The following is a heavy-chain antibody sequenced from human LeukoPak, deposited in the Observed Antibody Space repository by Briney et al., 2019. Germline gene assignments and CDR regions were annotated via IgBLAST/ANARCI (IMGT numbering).Heavy chain of an antibody. Sequence: ASVKVSCKASGYTFTGYYMHWVRQAPGQGPEWMGWINPNSGGTNYAQKFQGRVTMTRDTSISTAYMELSRLRSDDTAVYYCARDGIAPYYYDSSGYYTCWGQGTLVTVSS. V-gene: IGHV1-2*02. CDR1: GYTFTGYY. D-gene: IGHD3-22*01. J-gene: IGHJ4*02. CDR2: INPNSGGT. CDR3: ARDGIAPYYYDSSGYYTC.